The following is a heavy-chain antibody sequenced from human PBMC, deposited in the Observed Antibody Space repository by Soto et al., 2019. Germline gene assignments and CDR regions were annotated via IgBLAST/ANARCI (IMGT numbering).Heavy chain of an antibody. D-gene: IGHD3-22*01. V-gene: IGHV3-15*07. CDR3: TTDAYFESSGPFDY. CDR2: IKSKTDGGTT. Sequence: GGSLRLSWAVSRFTFRDAWMNLVRQASEKELEWVGRIKSKTDGGTTDYTAPVKGRFTISRDDSKNTLYLQMNSLKTEDTAVYYCTTDAYFESSGPFDYWGPGTLVTVSS. J-gene: IGHJ4*02. CDR1: RFTFRDAW.